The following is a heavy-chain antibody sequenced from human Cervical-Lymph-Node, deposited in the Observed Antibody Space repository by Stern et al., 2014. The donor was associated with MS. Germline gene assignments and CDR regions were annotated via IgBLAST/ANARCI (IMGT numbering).Heavy chain of an antibody. Sequence: QVQLQESGPGLVKPSETLSLTCTVSGGSISSSSYYWGWIRQPPGKGLEWIAIIYYSGSTSYNPSLQSRVYISMDTSNNQFSLKLRSVTAADTAVYYCARLAHAFDVWGQGTMVAVSS. J-gene: IGHJ3*01. D-gene: IGHD5-12*01. V-gene: IGHV4-39*01. CDR1: GGSISSSSYY. CDR2: IYYSGST. CDR3: ARLAHAFDV.